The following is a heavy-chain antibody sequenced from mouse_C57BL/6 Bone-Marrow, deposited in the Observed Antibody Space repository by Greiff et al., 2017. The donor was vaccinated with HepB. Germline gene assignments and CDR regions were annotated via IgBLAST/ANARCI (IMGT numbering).Heavy chain of an antibody. J-gene: IGHJ1*03. V-gene: IGHV5-17*01. CDR3: AVLLWYFDV. CDR1: GFTFSDYG. Sequence: DVKLVESGGGLVKPGGSLKLSCAASGFTFSDYGMHWVRQAPEKGLEWVAYISSGSSTIYYADTVKGRFTISRDNAKNTLFLQMTSLRSEDTAMYYCAVLLWYFDVWGTGTTVTVSS. CDR2: ISSGSSTI. D-gene: IGHD1-1*01.